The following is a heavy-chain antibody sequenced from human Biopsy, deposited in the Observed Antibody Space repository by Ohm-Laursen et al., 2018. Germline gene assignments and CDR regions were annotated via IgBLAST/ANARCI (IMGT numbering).Heavy chain of an antibody. CDR3: ARGSNEYGGLYFPH. V-gene: IGHV4-59*11. J-gene: IGHJ1*01. CDR1: GGSLTGHY. CDR2: ISYTGYT. Sequence: PSETLSLTCTVSGGSLTGHYWSWIRQPPGQGLEWIGHISYTGYTSYKSSLKSRVTISLDTSRKHFSLRLTSLAAADTAVYYCARGSNEYGGLYFPHWGQGTLVTVSS. D-gene: IGHD4-23*01.